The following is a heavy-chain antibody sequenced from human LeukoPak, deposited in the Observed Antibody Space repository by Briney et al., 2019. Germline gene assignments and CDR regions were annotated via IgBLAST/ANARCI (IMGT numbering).Heavy chain of an antibody. CDR1: GYTFTSYY. CDR2: INTSGGST. J-gene: IGHJ5*02. Sequence: ASVKVSCKASGYTFTSYYMHWVRQAPGQGLEWMGIINTSGGSTSYAQKFQGRVTMTRDTSTSTVYMELSSLRSEDTAVYYCARSYYYDSSGYYYSVYNWFDPWGQGTLVTVSS. D-gene: IGHD3-22*01. CDR3: ARSYYYDSSGYYYSVYNWFDP. V-gene: IGHV1-46*01.